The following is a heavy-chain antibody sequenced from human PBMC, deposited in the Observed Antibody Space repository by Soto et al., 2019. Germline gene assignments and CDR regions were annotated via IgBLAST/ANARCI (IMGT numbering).Heavy chain of an antibody. D-gene: IGHD3-22*01. CDR2: MSRTGDNT. CDR3: AKDQSNSNPLYYFDF. V-gene: IGHV3-23*01. Sequence: PGGSLRLSCAASGFTFSIYAMTWVRQSPGKGLEWVSSMSRTGDNTYYADSVKGRFTISRDNSKNTLYLQMNSLRDEDTAVYYCAKDQSNSNPLYYFDFWGPGTLVTVSS. CDR1: GFTFSIYA. J-gene: IGHJ4*02.